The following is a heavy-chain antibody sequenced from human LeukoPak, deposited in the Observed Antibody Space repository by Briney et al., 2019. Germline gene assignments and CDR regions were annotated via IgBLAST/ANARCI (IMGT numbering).Heavy chain of an antibody. CDR2: INPNSGGT. CDR3: ARRISTYYFDY. CDR1: GYTFTSYD. Sequence: ASVKVSCKASGYTFTSYDINWVRQAPGQGLEWMGWINPNSGGTNYAQKFQGRVTMTRDTSISTAYMELSRLRSDDTAVYYCARRISTYYFDYWGQGTLVTVSS. V-gene: IGHV1-2*02. J-gene: IGHJ4*02. D-gene: IGHD1-1*01.